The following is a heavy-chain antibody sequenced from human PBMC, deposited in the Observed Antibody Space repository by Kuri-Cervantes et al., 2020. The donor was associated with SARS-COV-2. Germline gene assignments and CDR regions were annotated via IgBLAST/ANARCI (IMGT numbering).Heavy chain of an antibody. J-gene: IGHJ4*02. CDR3: AKSRWQQLSWLDY. V-gene: IGHV4-38-2*02. CDR1: GGSITSDYL. CDR2: SFYSGST. D-gene: IGHD6-13*01. Sequence: GSLRLSCTVSGGSITSDYLWGWIRQPPGKGLGWIGNSFYSGSTFYNPSLKSRVTISVDTSKNQFSLELSSVTAADTAVYYCAKSRWQQLSWLDYWGQGTLVTVSS.